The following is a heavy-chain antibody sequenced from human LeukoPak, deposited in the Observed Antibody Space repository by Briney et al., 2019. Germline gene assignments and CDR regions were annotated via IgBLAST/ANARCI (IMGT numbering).Heavy chain of an antibody. V-gene: IGHV1-2*02. Sequence: ASVKVSCKASGYTFTGYHMHWVRQAPGQGLGWMGWINPNSGGTNYAQKFQGRVTMTRDTSISTAYMELSRLRSDDTAVYYCARGHDSSGYPPDYWGQGTLVTVSS. CDR1: GYTFTGYH. CDR3: ARGHDSSGYPPDY. J-gene: IGHJ4*02. D-gene: IGHD3-22*01. CDR2: INPNSGGT.